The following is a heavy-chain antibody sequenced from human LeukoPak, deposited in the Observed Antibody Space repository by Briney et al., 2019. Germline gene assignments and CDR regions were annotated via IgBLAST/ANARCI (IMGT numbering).Heavy chain of an antibody. Sequence: SETLSLTCAVYGGSFSGYYWSWIRQPPGKGLEWIGEINHSGSTNYNPSLKSRVTISVDTSKNQFSLKLSSVTAADTAVYYCARDDGYQPLDVWGQGTTVTVSS. J-gene: IGHJ6*02. V-gene: IGHV4-34*01. CDR2: INHSGST. CDR3: ARDDGYQPLDV. CDR1: GGSFSGYY. D-gene: IGHD2-2*01.